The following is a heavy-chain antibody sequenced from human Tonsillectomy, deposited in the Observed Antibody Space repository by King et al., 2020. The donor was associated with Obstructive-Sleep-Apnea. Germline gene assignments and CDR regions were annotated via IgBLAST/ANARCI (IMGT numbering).Heavy chain of an antibody. D-gene: IGHD2-21*02. Sequence: VQLVQSGAQVKKPGESLRISCQGSGYNFAIYWITWVRQVPGKGLEWVGRIDATDSYTNYSPSFQGHVTMSVDKSIATAYLQWSSLKASDTAIYYCATGASCGGACSLDYWGQGTLVTVSS. J-gene: IGHJ4*02. CDR3: ATGASCGGACSLDY. V-gene: IGHV5-10-1*01. CDR1: GYNFAIYW. CDR2: IDATDSYT.